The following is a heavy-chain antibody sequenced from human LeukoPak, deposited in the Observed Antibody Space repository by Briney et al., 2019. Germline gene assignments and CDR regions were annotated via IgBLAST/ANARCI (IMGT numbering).Heavy chain of an antibody. Sequence: SETLSLTCSVSGASISNSRYYWGWIRQPPGKGLEWIGNIYHSGNIYFNPSLKSRVTISVDTSKNQLSLRLRSVAAADTAFYYCARGDGGKTFDSWGQGTLVTVSS. CDR1: GASISNSRYY. D-gene: IGHD4-23*01. J-gene: IGHJ4*02. V-gene: IGHV4-39*07. CDR2: IYHSGNI. CDR3: ARGDGGKTFDS.